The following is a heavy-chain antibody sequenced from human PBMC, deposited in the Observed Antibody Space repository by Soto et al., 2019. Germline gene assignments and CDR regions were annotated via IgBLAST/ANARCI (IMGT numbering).Heavy chain of an antibody. J-gene: IGHJ4*02. CDR3: AKAHNYGDSKPFDF. V-gene: IGHV3-23*01. CDR1: GFTFANYA. D-gene: IGHD4-17*01. Sequence: GGSLRLSCAAAGFTFANYAMSWVRQAPGKGLEWVSAISGGGDSRYYADSVKGRFTISRDNSKNTLYLQMSSLGADDTAVYYCAKAHNYGDSKPFDFWGQGTLVTVSS. CDR2: ISGGGDSR.